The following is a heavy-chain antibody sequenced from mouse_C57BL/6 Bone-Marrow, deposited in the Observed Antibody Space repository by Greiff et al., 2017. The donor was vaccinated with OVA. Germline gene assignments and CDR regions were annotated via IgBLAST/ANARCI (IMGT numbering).Heavy chain of an antibody. D-gene: IGHD2-4*01. J-gene: IGHJ3*01. CDR1: GYAFTNYL. CDR3: ARPLIYYYYAGFAY. V-gene: IGHV1-54*01. CDR2: INPGSGGT. Sequence: QVQLQQSGAELVRPGTSVRVSCKASGYAFTNYLIEWVKQRPGQGLEWIGVINPGSGGTNYNEKFKGKATLTADKSSSTAYMQLSSLTSEDSAVYFCARPLIYYYYAGFAYWGQGTLVTVSA.